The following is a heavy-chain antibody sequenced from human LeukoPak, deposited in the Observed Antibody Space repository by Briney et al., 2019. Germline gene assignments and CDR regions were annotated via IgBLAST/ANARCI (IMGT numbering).Heavy chain of an antibody. V-gene: IGHV4-4*07. J-gene: IGHJ6*03. CDR3: AREAAAYYYYMDV. Sequence: KASETLSLTCTVSGGSISSYYWSWIRQPAGKGLEWIGCVYTIGSTNYNPSLKSRVTISVDKSKNQFSLKLSSVTAADTAVYYCAREAAAYYYYMDVWGKGTTVTVSS. CDR1: GGSISSYY. CDR2: VYTIGST.